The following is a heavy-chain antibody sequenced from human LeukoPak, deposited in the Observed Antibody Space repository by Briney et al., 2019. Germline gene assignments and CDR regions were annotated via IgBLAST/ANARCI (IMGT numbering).Heavy chain of an antibody. V-gene: IGHV3-7*01. J-gene: IGHJ4*02. D-gene: IGHD3-10*01. CDR1: GFTFSSYW. Sequence: PGGSLRLSCAASGFTFSSYWMSWVRQSPGKGLEWVANIKPDGSEKYYVDSVKGRFTISRDNARNAPFLEMNSLRAEDTAVYYCARERMYSGSGSTFPYYDYWGQGTLVIVSS. CDR2: IKPDGSEK. CDR3: ARERMYSGSGSTFPYYDY.